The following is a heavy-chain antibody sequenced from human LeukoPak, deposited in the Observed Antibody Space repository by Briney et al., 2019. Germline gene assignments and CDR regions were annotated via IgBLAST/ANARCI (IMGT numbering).Heavy chain of an antibody. CDR3: ARQVLIVGGRYGMDV. V-gene: IGHV1-18*01. J-gene: IGHJ6*02. CDR2: ISPYRGDT. D-gene: IGHD3-22*01. CDR1: GYTFTSYG. Sequence: ASVKVSCKASGYTFTSYGISWGRQAPGQGLEWMGWISPYRGDTEYAQKMQGRVSMTTDTSTSTAYMELRSLRSDDTAVYYCARQVLIVGGRYGMDVWGQGTTVTVSS.